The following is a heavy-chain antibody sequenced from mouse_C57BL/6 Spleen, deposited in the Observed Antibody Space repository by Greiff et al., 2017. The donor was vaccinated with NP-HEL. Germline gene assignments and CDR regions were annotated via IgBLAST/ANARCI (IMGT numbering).Heavy chain of an antibody. V-gene: IGHV1-15*01. Sequence: QVQLQQSGAELVRPGASVTLSCKASGYTFTDYEMHWVKQTPVHGLEWIGAIDPETGGTAYNQKFKGKAILTADKSSSTAYMELRSLTSDDSAVYYCTRILGYGYGGYFDVWGTGTTVTVSS. CDR2: IDPETGGT. D-gene: IGHD2-2*01. CDR3: TRILGYGYGGYFDV. CDR1: GYTFTDYE. J-gene: IGHJ1*03.